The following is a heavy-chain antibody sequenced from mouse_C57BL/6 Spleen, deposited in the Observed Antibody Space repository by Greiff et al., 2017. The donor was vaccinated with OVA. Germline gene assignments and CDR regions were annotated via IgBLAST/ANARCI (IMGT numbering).Heavy chain of an antibody. CDR3: ARENTYFDY. CDR2: INYDGSST. J-gene: IGHJ2*01. D-gene: IGHD5-2*01. V-gene: IGHV5-16*01. CDR1: GFTFSDYY. Sequence: EVMLVESEGGLVQPGSSMKLSCTASGFTFSDYYMAWVRQVPEKGLEWVANINYDGSSTYYLDSLKSRFIISRDNAKNILYLQMSSLKSEDTATYYCARENTYFDYWGQGTTLTVSS.